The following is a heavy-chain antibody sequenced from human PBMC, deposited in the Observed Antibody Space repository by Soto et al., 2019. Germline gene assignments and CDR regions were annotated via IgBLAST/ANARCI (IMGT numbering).Heavy chain of an antibody. CDR2: ISYDGSNK. V-gene: IGHV3-30*18. CDR1: GFTFSSYG. Sequence: GGSLRLSCAASGFTFSSYGMHWVRQAPGKGLEWVAVISYDGSNKYYADSVKGRFTISRDNSKNTLYLQMNSLRAEDTAVYYCAKAPSRVVVVAGLQSYYYGMDVWGQGTTVTVSS. J-gene: IGHJ6*02. CDR3: AKAPSRVVVVAGLQSYYYGMDV. D-gene: IGHD2-15*01.